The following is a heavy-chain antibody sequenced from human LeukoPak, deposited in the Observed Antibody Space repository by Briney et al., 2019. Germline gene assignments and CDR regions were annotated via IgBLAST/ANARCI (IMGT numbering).Heavy chain of an antibody. J-gene: IGHJ4*02. V-gene: IGHV3-23*01. CDR2: ISGSGGST. CDR1: GFIFSSYA. D-gene: IGHD3-3*01. CDR3: AKGTYYDFWSGYYE. Sequence: PGGSLRLSCAAYGFIFSSYAMSWDRQAPGKGLEWVSAISGSGGSTYYADSVKGRFTISRDNSKNTLYLQMNSLRAEDTAVYYCAKGTYYDFWSGYYEWGQGALVTVSS.